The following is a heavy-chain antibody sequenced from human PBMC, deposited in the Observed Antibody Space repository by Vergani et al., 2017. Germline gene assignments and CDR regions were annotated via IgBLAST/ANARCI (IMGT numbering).Heavy chain of an antibody. Sequence: QVQLVQSGAEVKKPGSSVTVSCKASVGPFSRYALSWVRPAPGQGLAWMGGIIPIFGTANYAQKFQGRVTITADESTSTAYMELSSLRSEDTAVYYCARDRTMVRGVINRGDAFDIWGQGTMVTVSS. CDR1: VGPFSRYA. J-gene: IGHJ3*02. CDR3: ARDRTMVRGVINRGDAFDI. CDR2: IIPIFGTA. D-gene: IGHD3-10*01. V-gene: IGHV1-69*01.